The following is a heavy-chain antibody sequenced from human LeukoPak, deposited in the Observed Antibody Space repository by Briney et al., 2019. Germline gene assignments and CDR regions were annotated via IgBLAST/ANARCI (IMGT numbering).Heavy chain of an antibody. J-gene: IGHJ4*02. Sequence: SETLSLTCTVSGGSISSYYWGWIRQPPGKGLEWIGYIYYSGSTNYNPSLKSRVTISVDTSKNQFSLKLSSVTAADTAVYYCARDRGTTVISGEFDYWGQGTLVTVSS. CDR1: GGSISSYY. D-gene: IGHD4-17*01. CDR3: ARDRGTTVISGEFDY. CDR2: IYYSGST. V-gene: IGHV4-59*01.